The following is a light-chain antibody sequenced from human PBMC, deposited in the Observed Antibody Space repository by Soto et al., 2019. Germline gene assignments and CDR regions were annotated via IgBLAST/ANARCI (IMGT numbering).Light chain of an antibody. Sequence: QSVLTQPPSASGTAGQVVTISCSGGDSNIGSNSVYWYQHLPRMAPKLLIYYNNQRPSGVPDRFSGSRSGTSASLATVGLRSEDEAVYYCAAWDASLSACVFGNGTKLTVL. CDR2: YNN. V-gene: IGLV1-47*02. CDR3: AAWDASLSACV. J-gene: IGLJ1*01. CDR1: DSNIGSNS.